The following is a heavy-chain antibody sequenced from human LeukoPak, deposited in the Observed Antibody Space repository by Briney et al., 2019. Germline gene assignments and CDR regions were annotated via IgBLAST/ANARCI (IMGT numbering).Heavy chain of an antibody. D-gene: IGHD3-10*01. J-gene: IGHJ4*02. CDR1: GFPFSRYG. CDR3: AASITMFDY. V-gene: IGHV3-33*01. CDR2: IWYDGSNE. Sequence: PGRSLRLSCAASGFPFSRYGMHWVRQAPGKGLEWVAVIWYDGSNEYYADSVKGRFTIFRDNSKNTLHLQMNSLRAEDTAVYYCAASITMFDYWGQGTLVTVSS.